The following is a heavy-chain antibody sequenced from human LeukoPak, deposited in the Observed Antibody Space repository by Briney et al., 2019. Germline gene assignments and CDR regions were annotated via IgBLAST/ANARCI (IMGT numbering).Heavy chain of an antibody. V-gene: IGHV3-23*01. D-gene: IGHD6-19*01. CDR3: ARISSGWYLVSRYFDY. CDR1: GFTFSNYA. Sequence: GASLRLSCAASGFTFSNYAMSWVRQAPGKGLEWVSAITGNGGSTYYADSVKGRFTISRDNSKNTLYLQMNSLRAEDTAVYYCARISSGWYLVSRYFDYWGQGTLVTVSS. J-gene: IGHJ4*02. CDR2: ITGNGGST.